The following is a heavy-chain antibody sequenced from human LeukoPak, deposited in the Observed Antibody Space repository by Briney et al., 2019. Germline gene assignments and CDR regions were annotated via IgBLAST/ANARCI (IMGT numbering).Heavy chain of an antibody. V-gene: IGHV1-69*05. Sequence: SVKVSCKASGGTFSSYAIIWVRQAPGQGLEWMGGIIPIFGTANYAQKFQGRVTITTDESTSTAYMELSSLRSEDTAVYYCARNNWFGELLAPNWFDPWGQGTLVTVSS. J-gene: IGHJ5*02. D-gene: IGHD3-10*01. CDR2: IIPIFGTA. CDR1: GGTFSSYA. CDR3: ARNNWFGELLAPNWFDP.